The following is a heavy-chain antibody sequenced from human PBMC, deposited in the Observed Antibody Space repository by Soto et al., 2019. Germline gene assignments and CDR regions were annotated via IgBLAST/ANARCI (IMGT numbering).Heavy chain of an antibody. CDR2: IYYSGSA. CDR3: ASCQYCSGGSCYLLRH. V-gene: IGHV4-31*03. CDR1: GGSLSSGGYY. Sequence: PSETLSLTCTVSGGSLSSGGYYWSWIRQHPGKGLEWIGYIYYSGSAYYNPSLKSRVTISVDTSKNQFSLKLSSVTAADTAVYYCASCQYCSGGSCYLLRHWCQCNLVTVSS. D-gene: IGHD2-15*01. J-gene: IGHJ1*01.